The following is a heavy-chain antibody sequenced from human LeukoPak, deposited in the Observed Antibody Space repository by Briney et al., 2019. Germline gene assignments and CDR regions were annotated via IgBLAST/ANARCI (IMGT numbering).Heavy chain of an antibody. CDR2: MNPNSGNT. CDR1: GGTYSGYA. D-gene: IGHD6-19*01. Sequence: ASVKVSCKASGGTYSGYAISWVRQATGQGLEWMGWMNPNSGNTGYAQKFQGRVTMTRNTSISTAYMELSSLRSEDTAVYYCARGKWLDYWGQGTLVTVSS. J-gene: IGHJ4*02. V-gene: IGHV1-8*01. CDR3: ARGKWLDY.